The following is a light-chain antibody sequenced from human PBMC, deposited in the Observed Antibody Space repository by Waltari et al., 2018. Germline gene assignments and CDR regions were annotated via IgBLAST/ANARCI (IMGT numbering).Light chain of an antibody. CDR2: GAS. CDR1: QSVSSSY. J-gene: IGKJ3*01. V-gene: IGKV3-20*01. CDR3: QQYGSSPLT. Sequence: EIVLTQSPGTLSLSPGERATLSCRASQSVSSSYLAWYQQKPGQAPRLLLHGASSRATGIPDRFSGSGSGTDFTLTISRLEPEDFAVYYCQQYGSSPLTFGPGTKVDIK.